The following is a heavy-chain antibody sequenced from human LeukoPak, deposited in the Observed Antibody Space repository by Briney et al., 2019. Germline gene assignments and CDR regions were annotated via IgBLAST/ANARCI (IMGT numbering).Heavy chain of an antibody. Sequence: GGSLRLSCAASGFTFSRDWMHWVRHAPGKGVGWGSRMNIDGSSSSYADFVKGRFTISRDTSKNTLYLQMNSLRAEDTAVYYCVREPLGDYGGNTDAFDIWGQGTMGTVSS. J-gene: IGHJ3*02. CDR1: GFTFSRDW. V-gene: IGHV3-74*01. CDR3: VREPLGDYGGNTDAFDI. D-gene: IGHD4-23*01. CDR2: MNIDGSSS.